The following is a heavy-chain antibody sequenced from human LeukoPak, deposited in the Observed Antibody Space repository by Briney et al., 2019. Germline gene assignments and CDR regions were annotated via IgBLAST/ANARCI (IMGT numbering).Heavy chain of an antibody. CDR1: GFTFDDYA. CDR3: ANGGFYDSLDY. CDR2: ISWNSGSI. D-gene: IGHD3-22*01. Sequence: GGSLRLSCAASGFTFDDYAMHWVRHAPGKGLEWVSGISWNSGSIGYADSVKGRFTISRDNSKNTLYLQMNSLRAEDTAVYYCANGGFYDSLDYWGQGTLVTVSS. V-gene: IGHV3-9*01. J-gene: IGHJ4*02.